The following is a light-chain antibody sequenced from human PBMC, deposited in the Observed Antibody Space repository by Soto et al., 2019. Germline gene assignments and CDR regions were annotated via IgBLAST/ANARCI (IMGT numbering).Light chain of an antibody. CDR1: QSVSSY. CDR3: QQRSNWPPGLT. V-gene: IGKV3-11*01. Sequence: EIGLTQSPATLSLSPGERATLSCRPSQSVSSYLAWYQQKPGQAPRLLIYDASNRATGIPARFSGSGSGTDFTLTISSLEPEDFEVYYCQQRSNWPPGLTFGGGTKVE. J-gene: IGKJ4*01. CDR2: DAS.